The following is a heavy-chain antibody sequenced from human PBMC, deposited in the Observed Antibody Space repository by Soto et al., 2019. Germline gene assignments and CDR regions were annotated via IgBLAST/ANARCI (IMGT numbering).Heavy chain of an antibody. CDR2: IMPIFRTP. D-gene: IGHD6-25*01. CDR3: ARDNDRLHVGWNYYYRLDV. Sequence: QVQLEQSGAEVKQPGSSVRVSCKASGGTFSNSAISWVRQAPGQGLEWMGGIMPIFRTPDYAQKFQGRVTLTADESTRTPYMELHGLTSDDAAVYYRARDNDRLHVGWNYYYRLDVWGQGTTVPVSS. J-gene: IGHJ6*02. V-gene: IGHV1-69*12. CDR1: GGTFSNSA.